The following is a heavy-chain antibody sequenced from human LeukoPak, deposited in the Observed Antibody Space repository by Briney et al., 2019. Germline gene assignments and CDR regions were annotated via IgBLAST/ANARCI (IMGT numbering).Heavy chain of an antibody. J-gene: IGHJ6*03. CDR3: ARGSSGYYFNYYYYYMDV. D-gene: IGHD3-22*01. Sequence: ASVKVSCKASGYTFTGYYMHWVRQAPGQGLEWMGWINANSGGTNYAQKVQGRVTMTTDTSTSTAYMELRSLRSDDTAVYYCARGSSGYYFNYYYYYMDVWGKGTTVTVSS. V-gene: IGHV1-2*02. CDR2: INANSGGT. CDR1: GYTFTGYY.